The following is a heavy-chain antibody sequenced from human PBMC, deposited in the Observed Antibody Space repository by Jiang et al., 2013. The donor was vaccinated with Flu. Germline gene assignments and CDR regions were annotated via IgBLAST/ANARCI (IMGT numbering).Heavy chain of an antibody. Sequence: PGLVKPSETLSLTCSVSGASISSSNSYWGWVRQAPGKGLEWIGNTHYSGSGYYNPSLKSRVSISVDTSRNQLSLNLTSVTAADSAVYYCARGEGAPYGTILGALIRYFDYWGQGTLVTVSS. D-gene: IGHD3-3*01. CDR3: ARGEGAPYGTILGALIRYFDY. CDR1: GASISSSNSY. V-gene: IGHV4-39*07. J-gene: IGHJ4*02. CDR2: THYSGSG.